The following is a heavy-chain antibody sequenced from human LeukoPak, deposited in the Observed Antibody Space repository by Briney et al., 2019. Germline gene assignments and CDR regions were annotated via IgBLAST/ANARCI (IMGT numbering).Heavy chain of an antibody. CDR1: GFAFSSHW. V-gene: IGHV3-74*01. D-gene: IGHD6-19*01. CDR3: ARDSIGWYGIDY. J-gene: IGHJ4*02. Sequence: GGSLRLSCAASGFAFSSHWMHWVRQAPGEGLAWVARIITDGSGTGYADSVKGRFTISRDNAKNTLYLQMNSLRAEDTAVYYCARDSIGWYGIDYWGQGTLVTVSS. CDR2: IITDGSGT.